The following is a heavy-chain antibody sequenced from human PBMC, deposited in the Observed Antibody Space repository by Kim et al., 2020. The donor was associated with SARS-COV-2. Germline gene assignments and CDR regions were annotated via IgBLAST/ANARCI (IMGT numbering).Heavy chain of an antibody. J-gene: IGHJ4*02. V-gene: IGHV4-39*01. Sequence: SETLSLTCTVSGGSISSSSYYWGWIRQPPGKGLEWIGSIYYSGSTYYNPSLKSRVTISVDTSKNQFSLKLSSVTAADTAVYYCAGHWNWLNSASGYIDYWGPGTLVTVS. D-gene: IGHD1-1*01. CDR1: GGSISSSSYY. CDR3: AGHWNWLNSASGYIDY. CDR2: IYYSGST.